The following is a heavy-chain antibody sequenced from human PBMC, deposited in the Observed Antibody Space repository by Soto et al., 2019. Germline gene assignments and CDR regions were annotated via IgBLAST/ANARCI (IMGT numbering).Heavy chain of an antibody. CDR3: ASMTTVTSWTFDP. D-gene: IGHD4-17*01. CDR1: GGSISSYY. CDR2: IYYSGST. Sequence: SETLSLTCTVSGGSISSYYWSWIRQPPGKGLEWIGYIYYSGSTNYNPSLKSRVTISVDTSKNQFSLKLSSVTAADTAVYYCASMTTVTSWTFDPWGQGTLVTVSS. J-gene: IGHJ5*02. V-gene: IGHV4-59*01.